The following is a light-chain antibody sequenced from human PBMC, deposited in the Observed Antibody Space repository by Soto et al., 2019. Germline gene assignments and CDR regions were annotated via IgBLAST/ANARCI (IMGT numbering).Light chain of an antibody. Sequence: QSVLAQPASVSGSPGQSMTISCTGTSSDVGGYNYVSWYQQHPGKAPKLMIYEVSNRPSGVSDRFSGSRSGNTASLTISGLQAEDESDYYCISYTSSSTWVFGGGTKVTVL. V-gene: IGLV2-14*01. CDR1: SSDVGGYNY. CDR3: ISYTSSSTWV. J-gene: IGLJ3*02. CDR2: EVS.